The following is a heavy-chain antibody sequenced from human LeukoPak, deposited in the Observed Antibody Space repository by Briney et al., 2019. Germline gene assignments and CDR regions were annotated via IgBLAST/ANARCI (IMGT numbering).Heavy chain of an antibody. CDR1: GFMFSTYA. Sequence: GRSLRLSCAASGFMFSTYAMHWVRQAPGKGLEWVAVISYDGSDKYYADSVKGRFTISRDNSKNTLFLQMNSLRAEDTAVYYCARVMAAGYCSSINCPPVGWGQGTLVTVSS. CDR3: ARVMAAGYCSSINCPPVG. D-gene: IGHD2-2*01. CDR2: ISYDGSDK. J-gene: IGHJ4*02. V-gene: IGHV3-30*04.